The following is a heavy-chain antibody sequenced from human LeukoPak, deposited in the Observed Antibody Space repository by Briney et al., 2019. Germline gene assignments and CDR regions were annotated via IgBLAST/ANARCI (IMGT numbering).Heavy chain of an antibody. Sequence: PGGSLRLSCAASGFTFSSYAMHWVRQAPGKGLEWVAVISYDGSNKYYADSVKGRFTISRDNSKKTLYLQMNSLRAEDTAVYYCARGLAYYDSSGFRLVGAFDIWGQGTMVTVSS. CDR2: ISYDGSNK. D-gene: IGHD3-22*01. CDR3: ARGLAYYDSSGFRLVGAFDI. J-gene: IGHJ3*02. CDR1: GFTFSSYA. V-gene: IGHV3-30*01.